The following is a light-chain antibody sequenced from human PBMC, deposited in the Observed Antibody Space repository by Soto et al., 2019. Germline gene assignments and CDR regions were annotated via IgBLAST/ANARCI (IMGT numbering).Light chain of an antibody. V-gene: IGKV3-11*01. CDR1: QSITGY. Sequence: DIVLTQSPATLSLSPGERATLSCRASQSITGYLAWYQQKSGQAPRLLIYDSSNRATGIPARFSGSGSGTDFTLTISSLEPEDFAVYYCLQRSAWPWTFGHGTNVEI. J-gene: IGKJ1*01. CDR2: DSS. CDR3: LQRSAWPWT.